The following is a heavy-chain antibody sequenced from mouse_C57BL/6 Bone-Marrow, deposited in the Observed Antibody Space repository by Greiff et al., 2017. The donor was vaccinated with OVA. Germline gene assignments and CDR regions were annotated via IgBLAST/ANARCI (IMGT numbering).Heavy chain of an antibody. J-gene: IGHJ3*01. CDR3: ARGGAYYSNPFAY. Sequence: VQLQQSGPELVKPGASVKLSCKASGYTFTSYDINWVKQRPGQGLEWIGWIYPRDGSTKYNEKFKGKATLTVDTSSSTAYMELHSLTSEDSAVYFGARGGAYYSNPFAYWGQGTLVTVSA. V-gene: IGHV1-85*01. D-gene: IGHD2-5*01. CDR1: GYTFTSYD. CDR2: IYPRDGST.